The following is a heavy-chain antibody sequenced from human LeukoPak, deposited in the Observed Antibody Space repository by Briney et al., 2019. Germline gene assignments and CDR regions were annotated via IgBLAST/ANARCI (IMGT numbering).Heavy chain of an antibody. CDR3: AGGVLPYYFDY. J-gene: IGHJ4*02. CDR1: GXAVNSNY. CDR2: IYSAGTT. Sequence: PGGSLRLSCAASGXAVNSNYVSWVRQAPGKGLEWVSVIYSAGTTFYADSVKGRLSISRDNSKNTLYLHIDSLRADDTAVYYCAGGVLPYYFDYWGQGTLVTVSA. D-gene: IGHD3-3*01. V-gene: IGHV3-66*01.